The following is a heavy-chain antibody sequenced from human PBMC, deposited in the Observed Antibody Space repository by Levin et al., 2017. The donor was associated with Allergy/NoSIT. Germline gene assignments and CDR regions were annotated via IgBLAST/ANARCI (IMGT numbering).Heavy chain of an antibody. Sequence: GESLKISCKGSGYSFSSYWIGWVRQMPGKGLEWMGVIYPTDSDTKYSPSFQGQVTISVDKSISTAYLQWSNLKASDTAMYYCARHFRTNFDYWGQGTLVTVSS. CDR3: ARHFRTNFDY. CDR1: GYSFSSYW. J-gene: IGHJ4*02. CDR2: IYPTDSDT. V-gene: IGHV5-51*01.